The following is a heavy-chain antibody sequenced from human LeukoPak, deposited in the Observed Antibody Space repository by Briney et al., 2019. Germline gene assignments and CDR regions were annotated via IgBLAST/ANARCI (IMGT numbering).Heavy chain of an antibody. CDR1: GFTFDDYA. J-gene: IGHJ4*02. CDR2: ISWNSGSI. CDR3: AKSATYYYDSSGYLIDY. V-gene: IGHV3-9*01. D-gene: IGHD3-22*01. Sequence: PGRSLRLSCAASGFTFDDYAMHWVRQAPGKGLEWVSGISWNSGSIGYADSVKGRFTISRDNAKNSLYLQMNSLRAEDTALYYCAKSATYYYDSSGYLIDYWGQETLFTVSS.